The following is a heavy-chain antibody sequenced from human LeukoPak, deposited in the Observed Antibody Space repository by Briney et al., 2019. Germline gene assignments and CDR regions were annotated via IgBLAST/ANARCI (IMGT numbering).Heavy chain of an antibody. Sequence: GASVKVSCKVSGYTLTELSMHWVRQAPGKGLECMGGFDPEDGETIYAQKFQGRVTMTEDTSTDTAYMELSSLRSEDTAVYYCATDSSSGCYGEYFQHWGQGTLVTVSS. CDR2: FDPEDGET. CDR3: ATDSSSGCYGEYFQH. J-gene: IGHJ1*01. D-gene: IGHD6-19*01. V-gene: IGHV1-24*01. CDR1: GYTLTELS.